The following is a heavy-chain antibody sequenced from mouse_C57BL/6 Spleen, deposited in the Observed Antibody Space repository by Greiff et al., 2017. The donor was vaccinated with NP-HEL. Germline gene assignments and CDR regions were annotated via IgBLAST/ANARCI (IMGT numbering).Heavy chain of an antibody. Sequence: EVHLVESGEGLVKPGGSLKLSCAASGFTFSSYAMSWVRQTPEKRLEWVAYISSGGDYIYYADTVKGRFTISRDNARNTLYLQMSSLKSEDTAMYYCTRPYGSSAWFAYWGQGTLVTVSA. D-gene: IGHD1-1*01. CDR1: GFTFSSYA. CDR2: ISSGGDYI. V-gene: IGHV5-9-1*02. J-gene: IGHJ3*01. CDR3: TRPYGSSAWFAY.